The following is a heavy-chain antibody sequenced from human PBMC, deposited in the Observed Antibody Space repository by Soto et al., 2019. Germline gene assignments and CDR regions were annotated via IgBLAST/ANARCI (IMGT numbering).Heavy chain of an antibody. D-gene: IGHD3-3*01. Sequence: PGGSLRLSCAASGFTFSSYWMSWVRQAPGKGLEWVANIKQDGSEKYYVDSVKGRFTISRDNAKNSLYLQMNSLRAEDTAVYYCARDRDVDITIFGVVIGPNLAFDIWGQGTMVTVSS. J-gene: IGHJ3*02. CDR2: IKQDGSEK. V-gene: IGHV3-7*01. CDR1: GFTFSSYW. CDR3: ARDRDVDITIFGVVIGPNLAFDI.